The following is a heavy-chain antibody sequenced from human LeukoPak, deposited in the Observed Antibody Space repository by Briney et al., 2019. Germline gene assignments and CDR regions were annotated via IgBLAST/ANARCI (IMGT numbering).Heavy chain of an antibody. D-gene: IGHD5-24*01. Sequence: QPGGSLRLSCAASGFPFSSYAMHWVRQAPGKGLEYVSAICSNAACAYYADSVRGRFTISRDNSKNTVYLQMGNLRVEDTAVYYCVRRDGYNFDYWGQGTLVTVSS. V-gene: IGHV3-64*02. J-gene: IGHJ4*02. CDR1: GFPFSSYA. CDR2: ICSNAACA. CDR3: VRRDGYNFDY.